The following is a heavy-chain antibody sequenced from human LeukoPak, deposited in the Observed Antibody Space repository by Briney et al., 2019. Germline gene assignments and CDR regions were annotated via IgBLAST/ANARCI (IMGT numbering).Heavy chain of an antibody. V-gene: IGHV3-15*01. CDR1: GFTFSNAW. CDR3: TTDGVILWFGEPNDY. D-gene: IGHD3-10*01. CDR2: IKSKTDGGTT. J-gene: IGHJ4*02. Sequence: GGSLRLSCAASGFTFSNAWMSWVRQAPGKGLEWVGRIKSKTDGGTTDYAAPVKGRFTISRDDSKNTLYLQMNSLKTEDTAVYYCTTDGVILWFGEPNDYWGQGTLVTVSS.